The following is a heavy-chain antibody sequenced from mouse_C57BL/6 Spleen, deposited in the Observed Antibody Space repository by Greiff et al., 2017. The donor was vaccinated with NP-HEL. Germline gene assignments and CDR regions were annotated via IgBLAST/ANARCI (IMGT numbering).Heavy chain of an antibody. CDR3: AIYYGNSFAY. Sequence: EVKLVESEGGLVQPGSSMKLSCTASGFTFSDYYMAWVRQVPEKGLEWVANINYDGSSTYYLDSLKSRFIISRDNAKNILYLQMSSLKSEDTATYYCAIYYGNSFAYWGQGTLVTVSA. J-gene: IGHJ3*01. D-gene: IGHD2-1*01. CDR2: INYDGSST. CDR1: GFTFSDYY. V-gene: IGHV5-16*01.